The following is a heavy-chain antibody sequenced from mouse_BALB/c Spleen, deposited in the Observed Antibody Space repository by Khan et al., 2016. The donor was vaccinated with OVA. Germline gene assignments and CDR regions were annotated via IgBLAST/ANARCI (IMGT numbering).Heavy chain of an antibody. D-gene: IGHD1-1*01. CDR3: ARLAYYYNSEGFAY. CDR1: GFTFSTYG. J-gene: IGHJ3*01. Sequence: EVHLVESGGDFVRPGGSLKLSCAASGFTFSTYGMSWVRQTPDKRLEWVATINTGGAYTYYPASVKGRFTISSNNAKNTLYLQLSSLKSEDKAIYYCARLAYYYNSEGFAYWGQGTLVTVSA. CDR2: INTGGAYT. V-gene: IGHV5-6*01.